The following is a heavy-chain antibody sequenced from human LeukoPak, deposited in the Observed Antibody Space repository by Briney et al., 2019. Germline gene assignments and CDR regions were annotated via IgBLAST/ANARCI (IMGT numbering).Heavy chain of an antibody. V-gene: IGHV3-15*01. J-gene: IGHJ4*02. CDR1: GFTFSNAW. D-gene: IGHD2-15*01. CDR3: TTKVCSGGTCYFDY. CDR2: IKSNTDGRTT. Sequence: PGGSLRLSCAASGFTFSNAWMNWVRQAPGKGLEWVGRIKSNTDGRTTDSAAPVKGRFTISRDDSKNTLYLQMNSLKTEDTAEYYCTTKVCSGGTCYFDYWGQGTLVTVAS.